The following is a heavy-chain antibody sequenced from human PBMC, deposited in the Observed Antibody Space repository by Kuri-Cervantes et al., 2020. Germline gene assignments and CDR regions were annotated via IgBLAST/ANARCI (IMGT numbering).Heavy chain of an antibody. CDR2: IKQDGSEK. J-gene: IGHJ3*02. CDR3: ARAITRNDAFDI. Sequence: GGSLRLSCAASGFAFNNYWMTWVRQAPGKGLEWVANIKQDGSEKYYVDSVKGRFTISRDNAKNSLYLQMNSLRAEDAAVYYCARAITRNDAFDIWGQGTKVTVSS. V-gene: IGHV3-7*01. CDR1: GFAFNNYW.